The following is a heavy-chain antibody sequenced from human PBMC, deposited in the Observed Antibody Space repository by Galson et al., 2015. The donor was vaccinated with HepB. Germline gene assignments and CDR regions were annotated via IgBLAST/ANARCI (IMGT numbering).Heavy chain of an antibody. D-gene: IGHD3-3*01. CDR2: IIPIFGTA. J-gene: IGHJ6*02. Sequence: SVKVSCKASGGTFSSYTISWVRQAPGQGLEWMGGIIPIFGTAHYAQKFQGRVTITADESTSTAYMELSSLRSEDTAVYYCARVLGPDYDFWSPVRYYYGMDVWGQGTTVTVSS. CDR3: ARVLGPDYDFWSPVRYYYGMDV. V-gene: IGHV1-69*13. CDR1: GGTFSSYT.